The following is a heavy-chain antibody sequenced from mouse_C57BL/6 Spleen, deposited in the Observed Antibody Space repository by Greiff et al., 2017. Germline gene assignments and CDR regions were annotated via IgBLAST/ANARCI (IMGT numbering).Heavy chain of an antibody. CDR3: AREGAYYSNPFAY. D-gene: IGHD2-5*01. J-gene: IGHJ3*01. V-gene: IGHV1-55*01. Sequence: VQLQQPGAELVKPGASVKMSCKASGYTFTSYWITWVKQRPGPGLEWIGDIYPGSGSTNYNEKFKCKATLTVDTSSSTAYMQLSSLTSEDAAVYYCAREGAYYSNPFAYWGQGTLVTVSA. CDR2: IYPGSGST. CDR1: GYTFTSYW.